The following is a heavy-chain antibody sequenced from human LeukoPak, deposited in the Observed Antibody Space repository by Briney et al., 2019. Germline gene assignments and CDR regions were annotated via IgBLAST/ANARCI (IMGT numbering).Heavy chain of an antibody. Sequence: GGSLRLSCVASGFTFSTYSMNWVRQAPGKGLEWISYIGGSRGPIYYSGSVRGRFTISRDDAKNSLFLQMNRLRLEDTAVYYCTREIYYYGMDVWGQGTAVTVSS. J-gene: IGHJ6*02. CDR1: GFTFSTYS. V-gene: IGHV3-48*01. CDR2: IGGSRGPI. CDR3: TREIYYYGMDV.